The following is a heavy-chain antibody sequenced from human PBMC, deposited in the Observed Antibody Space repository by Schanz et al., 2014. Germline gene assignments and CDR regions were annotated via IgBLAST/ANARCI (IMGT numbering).Heavy chain of an antibody. CDR1: RSTFSSYT. Sequence: QVQLVQSGAEVKKPGSSVKVSCKASRSTFSSYTISWVRQAPGQGLEWMGRIIPVLAIADYAQKFQGRVTITADKSTSTASMELSSLRSEDTAVYYCARGPSQGYSYSHNIGAYYCGMDVWGQGTTITVSS. V-gene: IGHV1-69*02. D-gene: IGHD5-18*01. CDR2: IIPVLAIA. J-gene: IGHJ6*02. CDR3: ARGPSQGYSYSHNIGAYYCGMDV.